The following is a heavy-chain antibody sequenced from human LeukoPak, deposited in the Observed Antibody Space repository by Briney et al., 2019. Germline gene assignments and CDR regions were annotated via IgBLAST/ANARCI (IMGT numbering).Heavy chain of an antibody. CDR2: IRYDGNNK. V-gene: IGHV3-30*02. D-gene: IGHD2/OR15-2a*01. J-gene: IGHJ6*02. Sequence: GGSLRLSCAASGFTFSTYGMHWVRQAPGKGLEWVAFIRYDGNNKYYADFVKGRFTISRDNSKNTLYLHMNSLKTEDTGVYFCVRYTTTSRYTYFGMDVWGQGTTVTVSS. CDR3: VRYTTTSRYTYFGMDV. CDR1: GFTFSTYG.